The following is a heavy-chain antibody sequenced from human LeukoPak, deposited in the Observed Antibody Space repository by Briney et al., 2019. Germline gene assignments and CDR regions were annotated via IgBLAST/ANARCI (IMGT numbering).Heavy chain of an antibody. CDR3: ASPLGYCSGGSCYGGYFDY. CDR2: IYYSGST. CDR1: GGSISSYY. J-gene: IGHJ4*02. D-gene: IGHD2-15*01. V-gene: IGHV4-39*01. Sequence: SETLSLTCPVSGGSISSYYWGWIRQPPGKGLEWIGSIYYSGSTYYNPSLKSRVTISVDTSKNQFSLKLSSVTAADTAVYYCASPLGYCSGGSCYGGYFDYWGQGTLVTVSS.